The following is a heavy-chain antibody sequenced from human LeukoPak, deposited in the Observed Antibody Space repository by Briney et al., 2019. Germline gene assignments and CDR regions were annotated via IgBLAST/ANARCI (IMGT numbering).Heavy chain of an antibody. CDR3: ARDIGRQLGYYYGMDV. Sequence: PSETLSLTCTVSGGSISSYYWSWIRQPAGKGLEWIGRIYTSGSTNYNPSLKSRVTMSVDTSKNQFSLKLSSVTAADTAVYYCARDIGRQLGYYYGMDVWGQGTTVTVSS. D-gene: IGHD6-6*01. CDR1: GGSISSYY. CDR2: IYTSGST. J-gene: IGHJ6*02. V-gene: IGHV4-4*07.